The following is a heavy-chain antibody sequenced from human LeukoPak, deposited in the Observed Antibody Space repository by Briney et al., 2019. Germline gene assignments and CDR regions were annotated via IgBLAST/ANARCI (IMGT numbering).Heavy chain of an antibody. D-gene: IGHD2/OR15-2a*01. V-gene: IGHV3-74*01. Sequence: GGSLRLSCAASGFTFSSYCMHWVRQAPGKGLVWVSRINGYGSSTTYADSVKGRFTISRDNAKNTLYLQMTGLRAEDTALYYCAKGADFSDSWGQGTVVTISS. CDR2: INGYGSST. CDR3: AKGADFSDS. CDR1: GFTFSSYC. J-gene: IGHJ4*02.